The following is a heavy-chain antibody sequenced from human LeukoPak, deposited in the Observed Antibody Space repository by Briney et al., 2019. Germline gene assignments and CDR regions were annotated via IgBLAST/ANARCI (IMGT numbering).Heavy chain of an antibody. D-gene: IGHD2-15*01. V-gene: IGHV4-39*07. CDR3: ARGGPGGGPKSPIDY. J-gene: IGHJ4*02. Sequence: GSLRLSCAASGFTVSSNYMSWVRQAPGKGLEWIGSIYYSGSTYYNPSLKSRVTISVDTSKNQFSLKLSSVTAADTAVYYCARGGPGGGPKSPIDYWGQGTLVTVSS. CDR2: IYYSGST. CDR1: GFTVSSNY.